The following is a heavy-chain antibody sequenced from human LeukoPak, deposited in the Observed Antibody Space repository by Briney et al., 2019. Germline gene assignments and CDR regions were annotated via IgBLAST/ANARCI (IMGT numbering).Heavy chain of an antibody. V-gene: IGHV3-7*01. J-gene: IGHJ5*02. CDR3: ARDRSTPITIFGVVIVSWFDP. CDR1: GLTFSSYW. CDR2: IKQDGSEK. Sequence: GGSLRLSCAASGLTFSSYWMSWVRQAPGKGLEWVANIKQDGSEKYYVDSVKGRFTISRDNAKNSLYLQMNSLRAEDTAVYYCARDRSTPITIFGVVIVSWFDPWGQGTLVTVSS. D-gene: IGHD3-3*01.